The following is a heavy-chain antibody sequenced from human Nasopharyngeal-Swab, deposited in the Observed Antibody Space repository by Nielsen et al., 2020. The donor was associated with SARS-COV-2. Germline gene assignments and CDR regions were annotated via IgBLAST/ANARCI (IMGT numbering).Heavy chain of an antibody. J-gene: IGHJ4*02. D-gene: IGHD6-13*01. V-gene: IGHV3-7*02. CDR3: ARGGSSFPFDY. CDR2: IKQDGSGS. CDR1: GLTFSKFY. Sequence: GGSLRLSCAASGLTFSKFYMSWVRQAAGKGLVCVANIKQDGSGSYYVDSVKGRFTIYRDDANNSLYLQMNSLRAGDTGVYYCARGGSSFPFDYWGTGTLVTVSS.